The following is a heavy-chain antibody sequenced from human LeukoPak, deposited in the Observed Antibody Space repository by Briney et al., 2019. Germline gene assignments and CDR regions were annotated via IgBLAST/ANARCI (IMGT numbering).Heavy chain of an antibody. V-gene: IGHV4-4*07. Sequence: SETLSLTCTVSGGSISSYYWSWIRQPAGKGLEWIGRIYTSGSTNYNPSLKSRVTMSVDTSKNQFSLKLSSVTAADTAVYYCARTVKYSGSYSLDYWGQGTLVTVSS. D-gene: IGHD1-26*01. CDR1: GGSISSYY. CDR2: IYTSGST. J-gene: IGHJ4*02. CDR3: ARTVKYSGSYSLDY.